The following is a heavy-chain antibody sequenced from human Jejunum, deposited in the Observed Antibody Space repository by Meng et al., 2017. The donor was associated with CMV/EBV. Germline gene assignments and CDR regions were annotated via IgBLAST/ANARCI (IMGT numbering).Heavy chain of an antibody. CDR2: ININTGNP. Sequence: QVQLVQSGSEWKKPGDSVKVSCQAAGYTFTSSSMNWVRHAPGQGLGWMGWININTGNPTYAQGFTGRFVFSLDTSVSTAYLQIDSLKADDTAVYYCARGNGWRFDYWGQGTLVTVSS. J-gene: IGHJ4*02. CDR1: GYTFTSSS. D-gene: IGHD6-19*01. V-gene: IGHV7-4-1*01. CDR3: ARGNGWRFDY.